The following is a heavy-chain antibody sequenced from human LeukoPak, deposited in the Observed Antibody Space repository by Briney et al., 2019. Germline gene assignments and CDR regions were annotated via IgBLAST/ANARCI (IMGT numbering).Heavy chain of an antibody. CDR1: GYTFSNYG. V-gene: IGHV1-18*01. J-gene: IGHJ3*02. D-gene: IGHD6-13*01. CDR3: ARGHSISWFSSNDPFYI. CDR2: ISAYNGNT. Sequence: ASVKVSCKASGYTFSNYGITWVRQAPGQGLEWMGWISAYNGNTNYAQKVQGRVIMTTDTSTSTVYLELRSLRSDDTAVYFCARGHSISWFSSNDPFYIWGQGTMVTVSS.